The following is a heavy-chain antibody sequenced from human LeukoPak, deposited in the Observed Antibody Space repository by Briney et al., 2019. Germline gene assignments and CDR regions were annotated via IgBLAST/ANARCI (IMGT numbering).Heavy chain of an antibody. D-gene: IGHD2-2*01. CDR1: GGTFSSYA. CDR2: IIPIFGTA. J-gene: IGHJ6*02. V-gene: IGHV1-69*13. Sequence: SVKVSCKASGGTFSSYAVSWVRQAPGQGLECMGGIIPIFGTANYAQKFQRRVTIPADESTSTTYMELSSLRSEDTAVYYCAGCSTRCYGYYYYGMDFWGQGTTVTVSS. CDR3: AGCSTRCYGYYYYGMDF.